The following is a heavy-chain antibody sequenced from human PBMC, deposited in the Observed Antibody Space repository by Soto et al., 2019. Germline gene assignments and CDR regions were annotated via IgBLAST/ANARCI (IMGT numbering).Heavy chain of an antibody. CDR1: GGSISSGGYY. D-gene: IGHD6-13*01. CDR2: IYYSGST. Sequence: QVQLQESGPGLVKPSQTLSLTCTVSGGSISSGGYYWSWIRQHPGKGLEWIGYIYYSGSTYYNPSLKSRVTISVDRSKNQFSLKLSSVTAADTAVYYCARGLAAAGYDAFDIWGQGTMVTVSS. J-gene: IGHJ3*02. CDR3: ARGLAAAGYDAFDI. V-gene: IGHV4-31*03.